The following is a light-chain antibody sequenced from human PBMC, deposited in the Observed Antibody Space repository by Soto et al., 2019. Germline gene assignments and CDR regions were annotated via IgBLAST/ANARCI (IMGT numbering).Light chain of an antibody. V-gene: IGLV2-14*03. CDR3: NSYTSASTYV. CDR1: SSDIGIYNF. Sequence: QSALTQPASVSGSPGQSITIFCTGTSSDIGIYNFVSWYQQHPGKAPKLMIYNVYSRPSGVSSRFSGSKSCNTASLTISWLQAEDEADYYCNSYTSASTYVFGTGTKVTVL. CDR2: NVY. J-gene: IGLJ1*01.